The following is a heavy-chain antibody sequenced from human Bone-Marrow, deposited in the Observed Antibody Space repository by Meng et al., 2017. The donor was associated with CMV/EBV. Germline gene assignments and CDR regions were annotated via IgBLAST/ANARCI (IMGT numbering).Heavy chain of an antibody. CDR3: ASLREGGMDYYGMDV. V-gene: IGHV3-53*01. Sequence: GESLKISCAASGFTVSSNYMSWVRQAPGKGLEWVSVIYSGGRTYYEDSVKGRFSISRDNYKDTLYLQMNSPRARDTAVYFCASLREGGMDYYGMDVWGQGTTVTVSS. D-gene: IGHD3-16*01. J-gene: IGHJ6*02. CDR2: IYSGGRT. CDR1: GFTVSSNY.